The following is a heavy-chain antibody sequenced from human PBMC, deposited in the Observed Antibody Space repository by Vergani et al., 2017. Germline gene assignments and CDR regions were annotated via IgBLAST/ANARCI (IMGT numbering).Heavy chain of an antibody. V-gene: IGHV3-66*01. CDR2: IYSGGST. D-gene: IGHD2-15*01. CDR3: ARAGPYCSGGSCYMDYYFDY. CDR1: GFTVSSNY. Sequence: EVQLVESGGGLVQPGGSLRLSCAASGFTVSSNYMSWVRQAPGKGLEWVSVIYSGGSTYYADSVKGRFTISRDNSKNTLYLQMNSLRAEDTAVYYCARAGPYCSGGSCYMDYYFDYWGQGTLVTVSS. J-gene: IGHJ4*02.